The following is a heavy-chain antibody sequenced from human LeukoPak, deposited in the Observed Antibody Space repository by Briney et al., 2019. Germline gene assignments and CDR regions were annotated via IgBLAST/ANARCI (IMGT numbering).Heavy chain of an antibody. CDR3: AKDYRYGSA. CDR2: INVRGDAT. V-gene: IGHV3-23*01. CDR1: GFTLNNFA. Sequence: AGSLRLSRAASGFTLNNFAFTWVRQAPGRGLEWVSAINVRGDATFYAESVRGRFTISRDNSKNTLYLQMNSLGAEDTAPYYCAKDYRYGSAWGPGTLVVVSS. J-gene: IGHJ5*02. D-gene: IGHD6-19*01.